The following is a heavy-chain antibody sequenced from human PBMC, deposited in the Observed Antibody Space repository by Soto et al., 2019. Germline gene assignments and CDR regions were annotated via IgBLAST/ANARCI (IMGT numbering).Heavy chain of an antibody. CDR3: AIDPNWESGY. Sequence: EVELLESGGGLVQPGGSLRLSCGVSGVTFRGQNMNWFRRLQGKGLEWVANINGADTSESYADSVRGRFTVSRDNSKSMLFLQMDNLRVEDTAIYYCAIDPNWESGYWGQGTPVTVSA. J-gene: IGHJ4*02. D-gene: IGHD7-27*01. CDR2: INGADTSE. CDR1: GVTFRGQN. V-gene: IGHV3-23*01.